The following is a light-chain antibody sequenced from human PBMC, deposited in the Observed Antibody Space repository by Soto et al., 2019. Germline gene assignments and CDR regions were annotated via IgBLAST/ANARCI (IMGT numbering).Light chain of an antibody. CDR1: QNINTW. CDR3: QQYNSYSWT. Sequence: DIQMTQSPSTLSASIGDRVTITCRASQNINTWLAWYQQKQGKVPKLLIYKASNLESGVPSRFSGSGSGTEFTLTISSLQPDDCATYYCQQYNSYSWTFGQGTKVDIK. V-gene: IGKV1-5*03. CDR2: KAS. J-gene: IGKJ1*01.